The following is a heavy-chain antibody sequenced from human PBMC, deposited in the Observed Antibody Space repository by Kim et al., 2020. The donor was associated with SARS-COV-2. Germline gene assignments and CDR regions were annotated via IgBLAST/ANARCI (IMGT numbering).Heavy chain of an antibody. CDR2: ISGSGGST. CDR1: GFTFSSYA. J-gene: IGHJ4*02. Sequence: GGSLRLSCAASGFTFSSYAMSWVRQAPGKGLEWVSAISGSGGSTYYADSVKGRFTISRDNSKNTLYLQMNSLRAEDTAVYYCAKDHEQQLVRRGPFDYWGQGTLVTVSS. D-gene: IGHD6-13*01. V-gene: IGHV3-23*01. CDR3: AKDHEQQLVRRGPFDY.